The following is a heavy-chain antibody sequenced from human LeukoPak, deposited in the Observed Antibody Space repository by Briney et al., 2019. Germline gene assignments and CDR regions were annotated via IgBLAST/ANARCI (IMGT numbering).Heavy chain of an antibody. D-gene: IGHD1-26*01. J-gene: IGHJ1*01. CDR3: ASSGSYLYFQH. CDR2: ISSSSSTI. V-gene: IGHV3-48*01. CDR1: GFTFSSYA. Sequence: GGSLRLSCAASGFTFSSYAMSWVRQAPGKGLEWVSYISSSSSTIYYADSVKGRFTISRDNAKNSLYLQMNSLRAEDTAVYYCASSGSYLYFQHWGQGTLVTVSS.